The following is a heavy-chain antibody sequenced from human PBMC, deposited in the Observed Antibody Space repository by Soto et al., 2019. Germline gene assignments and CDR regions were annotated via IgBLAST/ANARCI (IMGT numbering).Heavy chain of an antibody. J-gene: IGHJ4*02. CDR2: ISGSGGNT. Sequence: EVQLLESGGGLVQPGGSLRLSCAASGFTFSSYAMNWVRQAPGKGLEWVSAISGSGGNTYYADSVKGRFTISRDNSKNTLYRQMNSLRAEDTAVYYCAQEPSRRGGCFDYWGQGTLVTVSS. V-gene: IGHV3-23*01. CDR1: GFTFSSYA. D-gene: IGHD6-19*01. CDR3: AQEPSRRGGCFDY.